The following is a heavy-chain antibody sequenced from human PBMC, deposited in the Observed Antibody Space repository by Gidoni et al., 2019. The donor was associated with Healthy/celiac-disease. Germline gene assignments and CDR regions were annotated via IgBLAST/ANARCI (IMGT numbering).Heavy chain of an antibody. CDR1: GGPFSSYA. V-gene: IGHV1-69*01. D-gene: IGHD6-13*01. Sequence: QVQLVQSGAEVKKPGSSVKVSCKASGGPFSSYAISWVRQAPGQGLEWMGGIIPICGTANYAQKFQGRVTITADESTSTAYMELSSLRSEDTAVYYCARRRYSSSWYFDYWGQGTLVTVSS. J-gene: IGHJ4*02. CDR2: IIPICGTA. CDR3: ARRRYSSSWYFDY.